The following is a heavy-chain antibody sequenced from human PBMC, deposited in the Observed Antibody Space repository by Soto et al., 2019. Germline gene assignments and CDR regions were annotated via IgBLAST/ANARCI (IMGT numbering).Heavy chain of an antibody. D-gene: IGHD3-10*02. CDR1: GFTFSDYY. CDR2: SSNSGTYT. CDR3: ARSGDNYNVLDY. Sequence: GGSLRLSCVGSGFTFSDYYMSWVRQAPGKGLEWLSYSSNSGTYTKYAGSVKGRFSISRDNAKNSLHLQINSLRGEDTAVYYCARSGDNYNVLDYWGQGTRSPSPQ. J-gene: IGHJ4*02. V-gene: IGHV3-11*06.